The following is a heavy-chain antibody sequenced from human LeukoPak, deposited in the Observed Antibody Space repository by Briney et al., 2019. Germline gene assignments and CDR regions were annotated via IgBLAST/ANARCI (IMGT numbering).Heavy chain of an antibody. Sequence: ASVKVSCKASGYTFTSYYMHWVRQAPGQGLEWMGIINPSGGSTSYAQKFQGRVTMTRDTSTSTVYMELGSLRSEDTAVYYCARGCYSSGYNVGAFDIWGQGTMVTVSS. D-gene: IGHD3-22*01. CDR2: INPSGGST. CDR3: ARGCYSSGYNVGAFDI. V-gene: IGHV1-46*01. J-gene: IGHJ3*02. CDR1: GYTFTSYY.